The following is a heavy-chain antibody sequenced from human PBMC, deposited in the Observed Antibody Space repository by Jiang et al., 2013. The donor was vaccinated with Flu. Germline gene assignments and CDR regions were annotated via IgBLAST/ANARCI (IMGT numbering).Heavy chain of an antibody. CDR2: TSYDGSFK. J-gene: IGHJ4*02. V-gene: IGHV3-30*18. CDR3: AKDSAGGSGSEYFDY. Sequence: FSSYDMHWVRQXPGKGPEWVAVTSYDGSFKYYADFVKGRFTISRDNSKNTLFLQMNSLRAEDTAVYYCAKDSAGGSGSEYFDYWGQGTLVTVSS. CDR1: FSSYD. D-gene: IGHD3-10*01.